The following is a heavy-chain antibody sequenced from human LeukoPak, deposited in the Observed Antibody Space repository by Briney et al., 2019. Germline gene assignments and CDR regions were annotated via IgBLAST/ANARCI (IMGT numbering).Heavy chain of an antibody. J-gene: IGHJ4*02. CDR1: GYTFSGYY. CDR3: ARDRLGSGCPRPWYFEF. D-gene: IGHD6-19*01. V-gene: IGHV1-2*02. Sequence: GASVKVSCKPSGYTFSGYYLHWVRQAPGQGLEWMGWISPNTGATIYAEKFQGRVTMTRGTSIDTAYIEMRSLRSDDPAVYYCARDRLGSGCPRPWYFEFWGQGTLITVSS. CDR2: ISPNTGAT.